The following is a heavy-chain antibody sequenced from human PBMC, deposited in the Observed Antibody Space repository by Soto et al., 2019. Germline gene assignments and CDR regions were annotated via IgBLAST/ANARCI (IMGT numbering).Heavy chain of an antibody. CDR3: ARDEGGP. CDR1: GDSVSSNSAA. V-gene: IGHV6-1*01. Sequence: PSQTLSLTCAISGDSVSSNSAAWSWIRQSPSTGLEWLGRTDYRSKWNSNYAVSVKGRVTINPDTSQSQFSLQLNSVTPEDTAVYYCARDEGGPWGQGTLVTVSS. CDR2: TDYRSKWNS. J-gene: IGHJ4*02.